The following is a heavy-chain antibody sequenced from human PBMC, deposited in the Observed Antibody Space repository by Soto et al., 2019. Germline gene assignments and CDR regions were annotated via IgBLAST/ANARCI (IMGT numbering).Heavy chain of an antibody. CDR1: GFSFSSHW. D-gene: IGHD2-21*02. Sequence: EVQLVESGGGLVQPGGSLRLSCAASGFSFSSHWMTWVRQAPGKGLEWVANIKEDGTQQYYVDSVKGRFFISRDNAKNSLSLQMHSLTAEDTAMYYCARDGRHCTWSDCKGDAFDLWGQGTVVPVSS. CDR2: IKEDGTQQ. V-gene: IGHV3-7*01. CDR3: ARDGRHCTWSDCKGDAFDL. J-gene: IGHJ3*01.